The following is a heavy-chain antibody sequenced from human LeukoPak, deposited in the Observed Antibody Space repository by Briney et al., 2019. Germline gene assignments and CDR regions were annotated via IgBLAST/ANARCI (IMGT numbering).Heavy chain of an antibody. Sequence: SRTLSLTCAISGDSVSSNTVAWNWIRQSPSRGLEWLGRTYYRSKWYNDYAVSVKSRITINSDTSKNQFSLQLNSVTPEDTAMYYCARASAIAEFDYWGQGTLVTVSS. CDR2: TYYRSKWYN. V-gene: IGHV6-1*01. CDR3: ARASAIAEFDY. J-gene: IGHJ4*02. D-gene: IGHD3-22*01. CDR1: GDSVSSNTVA.